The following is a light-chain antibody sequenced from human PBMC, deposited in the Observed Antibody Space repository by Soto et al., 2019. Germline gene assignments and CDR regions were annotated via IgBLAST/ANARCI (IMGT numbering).Light chain of an antibody. Sequence: DIQMTQSPSSLSASVGDRVTITCRASQSISSYLHWYQQKPGKAPKLLIYAASSLQSGVPSRFSGSGSGTDFTLTIISVEPEDVATYYCQQSYSTPLTFGGGTQVDIK. CDR2: AAS. J-gene: IGKJ4*01. V-gene: IGKV1-39*01. CDR1: QSISSY. CDR3: QQSYSTPLT.